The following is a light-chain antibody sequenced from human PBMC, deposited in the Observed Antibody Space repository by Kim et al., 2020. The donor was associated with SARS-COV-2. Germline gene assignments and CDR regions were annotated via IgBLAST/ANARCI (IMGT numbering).Light chain of an antibody. V-gene: IGLV1-51*01. CDR1: RSNCGNNY. CDR2: DNN. Sequence: GQQVTISCSRSRSNCGNNYVTRSHQLPRTAPKLLIYDNNKRPSGIPDRFSGSKSGTSATLGITGLQTGDEADYYCGTWDSSLSAGVFGTGTKVTVL. J-gene: IGLJ1*01. CDR3: GTWDSSLSAGV.